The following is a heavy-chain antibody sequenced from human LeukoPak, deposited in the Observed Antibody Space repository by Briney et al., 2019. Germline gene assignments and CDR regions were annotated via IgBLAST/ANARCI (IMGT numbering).Heavy chain of an antibody. CDR2: IIPIFGTA. CDR1: GGTFSIYA. Sequence: SVTVSCTASGGTFSIYAISWVRQAPGQGLEWMGGIIPIFGTANYAQKFQGRVTITEDESTSTAYMELSSLRSEDTAVYYCATSYYYDSSGYYFHWFDPWGQGTLVTVSS. J-gene: IGHJ5*02. V-gene: IGHV1-69*13. CDR3: ATSYYYDSSGYYFHWFDP. D-gene: IGHD3-22*01.